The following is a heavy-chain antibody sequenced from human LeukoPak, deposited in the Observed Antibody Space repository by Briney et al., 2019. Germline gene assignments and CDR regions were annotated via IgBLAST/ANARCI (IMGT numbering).Heavy chain of an antibody. CDR1: GLTFSDNY. Sequence: PGGSLRLSCAVSGLTFSDNYMSWVRQAPRKGLEWVSVIYSGGSTFYSTSVRARFTISRDKSKNTFYLKMSRVTADDTALYYCVRDRLYDVSGYYDFWGQGTLVSVSS. CDR2: IYSGGST. CDR3: VRDRLYDVSGYYDF. J-gene: IGHJ4*02. V-gene: IGHV3-66*01. D-gene: IGHD3-22*01.